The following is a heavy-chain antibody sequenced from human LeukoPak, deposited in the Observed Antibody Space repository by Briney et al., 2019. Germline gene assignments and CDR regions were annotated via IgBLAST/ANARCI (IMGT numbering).Heavy chain of an antibody. J-gene: IGHJ6*03. V-gene: IGHV4-34*01. D-gene: IGHD3-10*01. CDR2: INHSGST. Sequence: SETLSLTCAVYGGSFSGYYWSWIRQPPGKGLEWIGEINHSGSTNYNPSLKSRVTISVDTSKNQFSLKLSSVTAADTAVYYCARAGDTHNYYMDVWGEGTTVTVSS. CDR3: ARAGDTHNYYMDV. CDR1: GGSFSGYY.